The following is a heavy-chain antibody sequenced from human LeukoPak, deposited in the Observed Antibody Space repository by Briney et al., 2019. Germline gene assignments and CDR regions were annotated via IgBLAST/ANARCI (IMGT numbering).Heavy chain of an antibody. CDR1: GFTLDDYT. V-gene: IGHV3-43*01. CDR3: AKDKWSNAFDI. CDR2: ISWDGGST. D-gene: IGHD2-15*01. J-gene: IGHJ3*02. Sequence: GGSLSLSCAVSGFTLDDYTMHWVRHAPGKGLEWVSLISWDGGSTYYADSVKGRFTISRDNSKNSLYLQMNSLRTEATALYYCAKDKWSNAFDIWGQGTMVTVSS.